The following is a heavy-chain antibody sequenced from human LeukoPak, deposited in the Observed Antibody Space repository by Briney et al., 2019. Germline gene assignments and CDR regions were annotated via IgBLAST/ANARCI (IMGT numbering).Heavy chain of an antibody. Sequence: GASVKVSCKASGGTFSSCAISWVRQAPGQGLEWMGGIIPIFGTANYAQKFQGRVTITADKSTSTAYMELSSLRSEDTAVYYCASWQMTTVTTLAFDIWGQGTMVTVSS. D-gene: IGHD4-17*01. CDR3: ASWQMTTVTTLAFDI. J-gene: IGHJ3*02. V-gene: IGHV1-69*06. CDR2: IIPIFGTA. CDR1: GGTFSSCA.